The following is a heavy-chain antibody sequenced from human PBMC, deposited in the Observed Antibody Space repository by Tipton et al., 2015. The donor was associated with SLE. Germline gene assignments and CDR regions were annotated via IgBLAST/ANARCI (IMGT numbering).Heavy chain of an antibody. J-gene: IGHJ3*02. Sequence: QSGPEVKKPGASVKVSCRASGYNFNGYYIHWVRQAPGQGLEWMGWINPISGATDYSQNFQGRVTMTRDTSISTAYMGLRGLRSDDTAVYYCARVPGLFFFHMWGQGTTVTVSS. CDR3: ARVPGLFFFHM. D-gene: IGHD1-14*01. CDR2: INPISGAT. V-gene: IGHV1-2*02. CDR1: GYNFNGYY.